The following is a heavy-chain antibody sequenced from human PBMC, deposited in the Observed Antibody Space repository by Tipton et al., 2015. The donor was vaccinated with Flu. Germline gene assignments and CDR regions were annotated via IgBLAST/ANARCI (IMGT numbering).Heavy chain of an antibody. Sequence: TLSLTCSVSGGSISSSSYYWSWIRQPAGKGLEWIGRIYTSGSTDYKPSLKSRVTISVDTSKNQFSLNLSSVTAADTAVYYCARDLGPFNWFDRWGQGTLVSVSS. CDR3: ARDLGPFNWFDR. V-gene: IGHV4-61*02. CDR1: GGSISSSSYY. J-gene: IGHJ5*02. CDR2: IYTSGST.